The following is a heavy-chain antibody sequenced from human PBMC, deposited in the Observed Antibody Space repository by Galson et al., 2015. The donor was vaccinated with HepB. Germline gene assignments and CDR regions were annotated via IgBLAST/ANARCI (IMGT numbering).Heavy chain of an antibody. J-gene: IGHJ4*02. CDR2: ISGSGGST. CDR1: GFTFSSYA. V-gene: IGHV3-23*01. CDR3: AKATNYGWTGTTSFVFDY. D-gene: IGHD1-14*01. Sequence: SLRLSCAGSGFTFSSYAMSWVRQAPGKGLEWVSGISGSGGSTHYADSVKGRFTISRDTSKKTLYVQMNSLRAEDTAVYYCAKATNYGWTGTTSFVFDYWGQGTLVTVSS.